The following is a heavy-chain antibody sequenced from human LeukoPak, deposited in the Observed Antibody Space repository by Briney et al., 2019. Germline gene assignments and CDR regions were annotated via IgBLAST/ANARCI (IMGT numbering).Heavy chain of an antibody. V-gene: IGHV1-2*02. Sequence: GASVKVSCKASGYTFTGYYMHWVRQAPGQGLEWMGWINPNSGGTNYAQKFQGRVTMTRDTSISTAYMELSRLRSDDTAVYYCARTTYYYDSSGYYYAWGQGTLVTVSS. CDR1: GYTFTGYY. D-gene: IGHD3-22*01. J-gene: IGHJ4*02. CDR2: INPNSGGT. CDR3: ARTTYYYDSSGYYYA.